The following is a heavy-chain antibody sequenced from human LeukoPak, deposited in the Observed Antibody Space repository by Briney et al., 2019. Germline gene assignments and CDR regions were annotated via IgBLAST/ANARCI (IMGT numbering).Heavy chain of an antibody. CDR2: ISGDGVST. CDR1: GLPIADFA. Sequence: PGGSLRLSCVASGLPIADFAMHWVRQAPGKGLEWVSLISGDGVSTFYADSVKGRFSISRDNSKNSLYLEMNSLRTEDVAMYYCAKESGKFDYWGQGTLVAVSS. V-gene: IGHV3-43*02. J-gene: IGHJ4*02. CDR3: AKESGKFDY.